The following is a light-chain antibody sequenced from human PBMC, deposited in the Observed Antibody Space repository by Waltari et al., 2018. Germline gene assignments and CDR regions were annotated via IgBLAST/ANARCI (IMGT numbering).Light chain of an antibody. J-gene: IGKJ4*01. CDR1: QSVSSN. V-gene: IGKV3-15*01. Sequence: EIVMTQSPATLSVSPGERATLSCRASQSVSSNLAWYQQKPGQAPRLLIYGASTRATGIPARFSGSGSGTEFTLTITSLQPEDFATYYCQQTNSLLALTFGGGTKVEMK. CDR3: QQTNSLLALT. CDR2: GAS.